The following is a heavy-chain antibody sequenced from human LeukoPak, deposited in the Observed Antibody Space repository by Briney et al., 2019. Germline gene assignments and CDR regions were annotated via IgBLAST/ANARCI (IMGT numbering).Heavy chain of an antibody. CDR1: GFTFSSYD. Sequence: PGGSLRLSCAASGFTFSSYDMHWVRQAPGKGLEWVGRIKSNTDGGTTDHAVPVKGRFTISRDDSKNTLYLHMNSLKIEDTAVYYCTRDLAFWGQGTLVIVSS. CDR3: TRDLAF. CDR2: IKSNTDGGTT. J-gene: IGHJ4*02. V-gene: IGHV3-15*01.